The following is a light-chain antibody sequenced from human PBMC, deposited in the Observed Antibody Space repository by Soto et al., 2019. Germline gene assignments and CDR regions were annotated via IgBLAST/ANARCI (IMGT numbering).Light chain of an antibody. J-gene: IGKJ2*01. V-gene: IGKV1-5*01. Sequence: DIQMTQSPSTLSASVGDRVTITCRASQSISSWLAWYQQKPGKAPKLLIYDASSLESGVPSSFSGSGSGTEFTLTISSLQPDDFATYYCQQYNSYSHYTFGQGTKLEIK. CDR3: QQYNSYSHYT. CDR2: DAS. CDR1: QSISSW.